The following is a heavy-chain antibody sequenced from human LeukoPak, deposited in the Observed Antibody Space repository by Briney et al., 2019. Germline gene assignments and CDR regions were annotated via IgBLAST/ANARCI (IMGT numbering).Heavy chain of an antibody. CDR1: GYSISSGYY. D-gene: IGHD2-15*01. V-gene: IGHV4-38-2*01. J-gene: IGHJ4*02. CDR2: IYHSGST. Sequence: SETLSLTCAVSGYSISSGYYWCGSRQPPGKGLWWIGTIYHSGSTYYNPSLKIRVTISVDTSKNQFSLKLSPVTGAYTAGYYCARPRGSCSSGRYYDYYFDSWGQGTLVTVSS. CDR3: ARPRGSCSSGRYYDYYFDS.